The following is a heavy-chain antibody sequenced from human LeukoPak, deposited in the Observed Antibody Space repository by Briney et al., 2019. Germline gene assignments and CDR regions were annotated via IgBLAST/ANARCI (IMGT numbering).Heavy chain of an antibody. CDR1: GFIFYTHT. V-gene: IGHV3-23*01. Sequence: GGSLRLSCTGSGFIFYTHTLTWVRQAPGKGLEWVASISGSGDSTNYGDSVKGRFSISRDNSKNTLYLQMSSLRAEDTAIYYCVGRPYYYYGMDVWGQGATVTVSS. J-gene: IGHJ6*02. CDR3: VGRPYYYYGMDV. CDR2: ISGSGDST.